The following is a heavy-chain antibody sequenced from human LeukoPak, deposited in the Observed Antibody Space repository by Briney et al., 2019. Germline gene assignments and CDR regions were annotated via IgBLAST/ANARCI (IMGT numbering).Heavy chain of an antibody. J-gene: IGHJ4*02. CDR3: ARVEFNWNYVDY. Sequence: TSETLSLTCTVSGGSISSYYWSWIRQPARKGLEWIGRIYTSGSTNYNPSLKSRVTMSVDTSKNQFSLKLSSVTAADTAVYYCARVEFNWNYVDYWGQGTLVTVSS. CDR2: IYTSGST. D-gene: IGHD1-20*01. CDR1: GGSISSYY. V-gene: IGHV4-4*07.